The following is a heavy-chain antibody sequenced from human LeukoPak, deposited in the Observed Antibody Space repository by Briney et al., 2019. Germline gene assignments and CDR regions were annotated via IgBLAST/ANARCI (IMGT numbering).Heavy chain of an antibody. D-gene: IGHD6-13*01. CDR2: INPSGGST. J-gene: IGHJ6*02. CDR3: ASGSSSWYSLDYYYGMDV. CDR1: GYTFTSYY. V-gene: IGHV1-46*01. Sequence: ASVKVSCKASGYTFTSYYMHWVRQAPGQRLEWMGIINPSGGSTSYAQKFQGRVTMTRDTSTSTVYMELSSLRSEDTAVYYCASGSSSWYSLDYYYGMDVWGQGTTVTVSS.